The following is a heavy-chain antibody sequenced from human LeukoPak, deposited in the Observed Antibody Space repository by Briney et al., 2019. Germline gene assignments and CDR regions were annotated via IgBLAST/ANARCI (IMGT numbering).Heavy chain of an antibody. CDR2: IHPSDGDT. V-gene: IGHV1-46*01. CDR3: ARDNIGSSGWTGLGY. D-gene: IGHD6-19*01. J-gene: IGHJ4*02. Sequence: ASVKVSCKASGYTFTSHCIHWVRQAPGQGLEWMGLIHPSDGDTTYAQNFQGRVTVTRDTSTSTVYMELSSLRSEDTAVYYCARDNIGSSGWTGLGYWGQGTLVTVSS. CDR1: GYTFTSHC.